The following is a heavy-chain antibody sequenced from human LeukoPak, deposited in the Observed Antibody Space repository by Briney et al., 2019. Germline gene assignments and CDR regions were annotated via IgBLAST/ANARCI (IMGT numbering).Heavy chain of an antibody. D-gene: IGHD6-19*01. CDR1: GGSISSSSYY. Sequence: PSETLSLTCTVSGGSISSSSYYWGWIRQPPGKGLEWIGSIYYSGSTYYNPSLKSRVTKSVDTSKNQFSLKLSSVTAADTAVYYCARQGSGDGWFDPWGQGTLVTVSS. V-gene: IGHV4-39*01. J-gene: IGHJ5*02. CDR2: IYYSGST. CDR3: ARQGSGDGWFDP.